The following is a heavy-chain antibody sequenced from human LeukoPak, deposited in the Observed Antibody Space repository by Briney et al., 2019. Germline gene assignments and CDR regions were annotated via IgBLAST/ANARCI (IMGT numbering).Heavy chain of an antibody. Sequence: SETLSLTCTVSGGSINSSSYYWGWIRQPPGKGLEWIGSIYYSGSTYYNPSLKSRVTISVDTSKNQFSLKLSSVTAADTAVYYCARLKAVTSYFDYWGQGTLVTVSS. D-gene: IGHD4-17*01. V-gene: IGHV4-39*07. J-gene: IGHJ4*02. CDR2: IYYSGST. CDR1: GGSINSSSYY. CDR3: ARLKAVTSYFDY.